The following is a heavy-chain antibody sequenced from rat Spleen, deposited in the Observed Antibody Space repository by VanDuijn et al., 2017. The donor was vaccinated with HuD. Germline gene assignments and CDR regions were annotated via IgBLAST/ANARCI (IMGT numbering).Heavy chain of an antibody. J-gene: IGHJ3*01. CDR1: GFSLTSDG. CDR2: IWGNGST. V-gene: IGHV2-1*01. CDR3: TRPPGYTTYIRFPY. D-gene: IGHD1-2*01. Sequence: QVQLKETGPGLVQPTQTLSLTCTVSGFSLTSDGVHWIRQPPGKGLEWMGGIWGNGSTDYNSALKSRLSISRDTSKSQVFLKMTSLHTEDTATYFCTRPPGYTTYIRFPYWGQGTLVTVSS.